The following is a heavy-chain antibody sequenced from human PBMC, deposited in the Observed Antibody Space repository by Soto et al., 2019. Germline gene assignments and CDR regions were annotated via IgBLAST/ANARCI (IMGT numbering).Heavy chain of an antibody. J-gene: IGHJ4*02. CDR1: GFSLSTSGMR. Sequence: GPTLGNPTQTLTLTCTFSGFSLSTSGMRVSWIRQPPGKALEWLARIDWDDDKFYNPSLKTRLTISKDSSKNQVVLTMTNMDPVDTATYYCARMFHCSGGTCPFDYWGQGALVTVSS. D-gene: IGHD2-15*01. V-gene: IGHV2-70*04. CDR2: IDWDDDK. CDR3: ARMFHCSGGTCPFDY.